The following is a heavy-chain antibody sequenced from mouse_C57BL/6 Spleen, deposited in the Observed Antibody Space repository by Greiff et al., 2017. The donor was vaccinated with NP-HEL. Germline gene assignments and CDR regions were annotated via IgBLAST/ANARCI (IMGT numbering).Heavy chain of an antibody. Sequence: QVQLKESGPGLVQPSQSLSITCTVSGFSLTSYGVHWVRQSPGKGLEWLGVIWSGGSTDYNAAFISRLSISKDNSKSQVFFKMNSLQADDTAIYYCAGRGDGYSGYAMGYWGQGTSVTVSS. J-gene: IGHJ4*01. CDR2: IWSGGST. V-gene: IGHV2-2*01. CDR3: AGRGDGYSGYAMGY. CDR1: GFSLTSYG. D-gene: IGHD2-3*01.